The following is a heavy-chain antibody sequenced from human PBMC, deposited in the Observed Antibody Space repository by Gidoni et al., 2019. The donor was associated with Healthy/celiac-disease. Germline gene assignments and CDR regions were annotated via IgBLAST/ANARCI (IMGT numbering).Heavy chain of an antibody. CDR1: GFTFSSYA. CDR2: ISGSGGST. J-gene: IGHJ4*02. CDR3: AKDRATMIVVVTGTFDY. D-gene: IGHD3-22*01. Sequence: EVQLLESGGGLVQPGGSLRLSCSASGFTFSSYAMSWVRQAPGKGLEWVSAISGSGGSTYDADSVKGRFTISRDNSKNTLYLQMNSLRAEDTAVYYCAKDRATMIVVVTGTFDYWGQGTLVTVSS. V-gene: IGHV3-23*01.